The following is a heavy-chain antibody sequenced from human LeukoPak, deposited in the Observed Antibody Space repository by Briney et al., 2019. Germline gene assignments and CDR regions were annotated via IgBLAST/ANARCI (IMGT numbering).Heavy chain of an antibody. J-gene: IGHJ5*02. V-gene: IGHV4-39*07. CDR3: ARVERSRLLFGVVSNWFDP. CDR2: IYYSGST. Sequence: SETLSLTCTVSGGSISSSSYYWGWIRQPPGKGLEWIGSIYYSGSTYYNPSLKSRVTISVDTSKNQFSLKLSSVTAADTAVYYCARVERSRLLFGVVSNWFDPWGQGTLVTVSS. D-gene: IGHD3-3*01. CDR1: GGSISSSSYY.